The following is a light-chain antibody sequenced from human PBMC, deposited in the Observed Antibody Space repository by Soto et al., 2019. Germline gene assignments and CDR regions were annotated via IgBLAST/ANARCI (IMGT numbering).Light chain of an antibody. CDR2: EVT. Sequence: QSVLTQPASVSGSPGQSITISCTGTRLDVGGYNYVSWYQQHPGKAPKLIIYEVTNRPSGVSDRFSGSKSDNTASLTISGLQTEDEADYYCCSYAGSYSYVFGTGTKLTVL. CDR3: CSYAGSYSYV. CDR1: RLDVGGYNY. J-gene: IGLJ1*01. V-gene: IGLV2-14*03.